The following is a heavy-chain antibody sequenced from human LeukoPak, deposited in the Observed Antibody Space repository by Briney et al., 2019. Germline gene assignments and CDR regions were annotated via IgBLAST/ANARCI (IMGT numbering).Heavy chain of an antibody. CDR1: GGSISSYY. J-gene: IGHJ6*02. Sequence: PSGTLSLTCTVSGGSISSYYWSWIRQPPGKGLEWIGYIYYSGSTNYNPSLKSRVTISVDTSKNQFSLKLSSVTAADTAVYYCARGAYYDFWSGYYRKYYGMDVWGQGTTVTVSS. V-gene: IGHV4-59*01. CDR3: ARGAYYDFWSGYYRKYYGMDV. D-gene: IGHD3-3*01. CDR2: IYYSGST.